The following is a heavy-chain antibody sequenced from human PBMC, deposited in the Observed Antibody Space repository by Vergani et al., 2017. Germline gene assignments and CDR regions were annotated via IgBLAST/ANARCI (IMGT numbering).Heavy chain of an antibody. Sequence: VQLVESGGGLVQPGRSLRLSCAASGFTFSDYYMSWIRQAPGKGLEWVSYISSSSSYTNYADSVKGRFTISRDNAKNSLYLQMNSLRAEDTAVYYCAREGNYGDYVVDYWGQGTLVTVSS. J-gene: IGHJ4*02. V-gene: IGHV3-11*06. CDR2: ISSSSSYT. CDR3: AREGNYGDYVVDY. CDR1: GFTFSDYY. D-gene: IGHD4-17*01.